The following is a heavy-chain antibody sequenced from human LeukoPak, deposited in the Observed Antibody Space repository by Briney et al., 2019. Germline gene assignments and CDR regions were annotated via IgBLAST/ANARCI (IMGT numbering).Heavy chain of an antibody. V-gene: IGHV1-69*13. CDR1: GSTFSTYA. CDR3: AKVVGRGASNRHFDY. Sequence: SVKVSCKASGSTFSTYAFNWVRQAPGQGLEWVGGVIPMFGTSHYAQNFQGRVTITADESTVTAYMELSSLRPEDTDVYYWAKVVGRGASNRHFDYWGQGTLVTVSS. D-gene: IGHD6-19*01. CDR2: VIPMFGTS. J-gene: IGHJ4*02.